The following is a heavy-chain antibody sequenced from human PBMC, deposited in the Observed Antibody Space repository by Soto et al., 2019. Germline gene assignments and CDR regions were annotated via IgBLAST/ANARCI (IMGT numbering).Heavy chain of an antibody. Sequence: GASVKVNWKASGGSFASCGSSWVRQAHGQGLEWMGWISAYNGNTNYAQKLQGRVTMTTDTSTSTAYMELRSLRSDDTAVYYCARDRGSHSSGWTLYWGQGTLVTGSS. J-gene: IGHJ4*02. CDR3: ARDRGSHSSGWTLY. D-gene: IGHD6-19*01. CDR2: ISAYNGNT. V-gene: IGHV1-18*04. CDR1: GGSFASCG.